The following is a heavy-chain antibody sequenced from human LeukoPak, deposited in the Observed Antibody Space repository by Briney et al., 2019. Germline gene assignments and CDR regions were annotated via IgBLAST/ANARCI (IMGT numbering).Heavy chain of an antibody. CDR1: GGFISNINW. D-gene: IGHD2-15*01. V-gene: IGHV4-4*02. J-gene: IGHJ4*02. Sequence: SETLSLTCAVSGGFISNINWWSWVRQPPGRGLEWIGEVHQSGVTNYNPSLRSRVTISLDKSNNQFSLKLNSVTAADTAVYFCAENGPWSLKYWGQGTLVTVSS. CDR3: AENGPWSLKY. CDR2: VHQSGVT.